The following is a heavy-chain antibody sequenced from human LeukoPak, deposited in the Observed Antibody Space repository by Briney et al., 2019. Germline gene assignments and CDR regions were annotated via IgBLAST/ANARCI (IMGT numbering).Heavy chain of an antibody. D-gene: IGHD6-13*01. Sequence: SVKVSCKASGGTFSSYAISWVRQAPGQGLEWMGGIIPIFGTANYAQKFQGRVTITADESTSTAYMELSSVTAADTAVYYCARDSSSLYYFDYWGQGTLVTVSS. CDR3: ARDSSSLYYFDY. CDR1: GGTFSSYA. V-gene: IGHV1-69*13. CDR2: IIPIFGTA. J-gene: IGHJ4*02.